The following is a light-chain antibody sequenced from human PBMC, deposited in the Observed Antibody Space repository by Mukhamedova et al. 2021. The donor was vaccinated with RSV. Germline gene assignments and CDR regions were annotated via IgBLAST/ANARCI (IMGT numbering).Light chain of an antibody. Sequence: WYQRRVHGKAPNLMIYKASTLENGVPSRFSGSGSGTEFTLTISSLQHDDSATYYCQQYSDYSSWTFGQGTKVEIK. V-gene: IGKV1-5*03. CDR2: KAS. J-gene: IGKJ1*01. CDR3: QQYSDYSSWT.